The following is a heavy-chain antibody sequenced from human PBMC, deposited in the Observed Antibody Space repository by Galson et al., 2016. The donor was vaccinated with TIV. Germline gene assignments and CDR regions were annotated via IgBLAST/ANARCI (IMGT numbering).Heavy chain of an antibody. J-gene: IGHJ4*02. Sequence: SLRLSCAASGFMFSTYGMHWVRQSPGKGLEWVAFIRYDGSEKYVADSVKGRFIISRDNSKNMLYLQVSSVRVDDTGLYYCAKDSEYYFDTSGYYFPLDHWGQGTLVTVSS. V-gene: IGHV3-30*02. CDR3: AKDSEYYFDTSGYYFPLDH. CDR1: GFMFSTYG. D-gene: IGHD3-22*01. CDR2: IRYDGSEK.